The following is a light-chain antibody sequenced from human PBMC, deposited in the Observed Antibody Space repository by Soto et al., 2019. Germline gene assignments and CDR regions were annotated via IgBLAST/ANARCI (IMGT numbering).Light chain of an antibody. J-gene: IGLJ3*02. CDR3: QVWDSSSDRPV. Sequence: SYELTQTPSLSVAPEKTASITCGGDNIGSQSVHWYQHKPGQAPILVMRYDSDRPSGIPERFSGSNSGNTATLTISRVEAGDEADYYCQVWDSSSDRPVFVGGTKLTVL. CDR2: YDS. CDR1: NIGSQS. V-gene: IGLV3-21*04.